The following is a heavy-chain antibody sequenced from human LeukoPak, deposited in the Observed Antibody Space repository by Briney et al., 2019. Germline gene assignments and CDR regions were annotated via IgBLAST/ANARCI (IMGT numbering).Heavy chain of an antibody. CDR1: SDSISSHY. Sequence: SETLSLTCTVSSDSISSHYWGWIRQPAGKGLEWIGRIYTNGRTNYNPSLRSRLTMSVDTSKNLFSLKLTSVTAADTAVYYCVEHSGSYGSDYFDYWGQGTLVTVSS. D-gene: IGHD1-26*01. J-gene: IGHJ4*02. CDR2: IYTNGRT. V-gene: IGHV4-4*07. CDR3: VEHSGSYGSDYFDY.